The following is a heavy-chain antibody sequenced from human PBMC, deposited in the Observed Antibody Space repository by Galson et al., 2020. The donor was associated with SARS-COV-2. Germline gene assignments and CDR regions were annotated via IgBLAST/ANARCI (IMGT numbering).Heavy chain of an antibody. D-gene: IGHD5-12*01. J-gene: IGHJ4*02. V-gene: IGHV4-39*07. CDR3: ARAGYSGYDFDY. Sequence: SETLSLTCTVSGGSDSSFSYYWGWIRQPPGKGLEWIGSIFHSGGTYYNPSLKSRVTISVDTSENLFSLKLTSVTAADTAVYFCARAGYSGYDFDYWARGPWSPSPQ. CDR2: IFHSGGT. CDR1: GGSDSSFSYY.